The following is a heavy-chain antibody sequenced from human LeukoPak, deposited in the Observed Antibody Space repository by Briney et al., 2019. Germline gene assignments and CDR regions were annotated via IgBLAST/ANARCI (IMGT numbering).Heavy chain of an antibody. CDR2: VHHSGRT. V-gene: IGHV4-38-2*02. J-gene: IGHJ4*02. Sequence: SETLSLSCTVSGYSISSNYSWGWIRPPPGKGLEWIGSVHHSGRTYYNPSLKSRLTISINTSKKQFSLKVSSVTSADTAVYYCARLANYVPVNWGQGTLVTVSS. D-gene: IGHD4/OR15-4a*01. CDR3: ARLANYVPVN. CDR1: GYSISSNYS.